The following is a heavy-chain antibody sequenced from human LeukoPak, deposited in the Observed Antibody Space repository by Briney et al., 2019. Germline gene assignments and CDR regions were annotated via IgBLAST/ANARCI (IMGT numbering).Heavy chain of an antibody. V-gene: IGHV4-39*01. D-gene: IGHD1-26*01. CDR3: ARIGGSYFDY. CDR2: IYYSGST. Sequence: SETLSLTCTVSGGSISSGSYYWGWIRQPPGKGLEWIGSIYYSGSTYYNPSLKSRVTISVDTSKNQFSLKLSSVTAADTAVYYCARIGGSYFDYWGQGTLVAVSS. J-gene: IGHJ4*02. CDR1: GGSISSGSYY.